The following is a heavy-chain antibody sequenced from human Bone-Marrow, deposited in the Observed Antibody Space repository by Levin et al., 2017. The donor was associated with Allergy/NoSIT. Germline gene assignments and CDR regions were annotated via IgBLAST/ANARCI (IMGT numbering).Heavy chain of an antibody. Sequence: SVKVSCKASGGTFSSYTISWVRQAPGQGLEWMGRIIPILGIANYAQKFQGRVTITADKSTSTAYMELSSLRSEDTAVYYCARGSNGDYDEGGSGYNWFDPWGQGTLVTVSS. V-gene: IGHV1-69*02. CDR3: ARGSNGDYDEGGSGYNWFDP. CDR2: IIPILGIA. CDR1: GGTFSSYT. J-gene: IGHJ5*02. D-gene: IGHD4-17*01.